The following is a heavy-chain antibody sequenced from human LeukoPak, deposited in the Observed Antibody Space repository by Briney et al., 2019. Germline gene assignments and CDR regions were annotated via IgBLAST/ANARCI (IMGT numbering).Heavy chain of an antibody. CDR2: ITGSGGRT. CDR1: RFIVNNYA. D-gene: IGHD1-26*01. V-gene: IGHV3-23*01. CDR3: AKWDEYFYYMDV. J-gene: IGHJ6*03. Sequence: GGSLRLSCAASRFIVNNYAMSWVRQTPGKGWECVSSITGSGGRTFYTNSVMSRFTISRDNSKNTLFLQMKGLRAEDTAVYYCAKWDEYFYYMDVWGKGTTVTVSS.